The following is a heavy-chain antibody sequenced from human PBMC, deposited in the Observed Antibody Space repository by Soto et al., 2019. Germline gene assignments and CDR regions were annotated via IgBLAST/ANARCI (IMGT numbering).Heavy chain of an antibody. J-gene: IGHJ5*02. CDR1: GGSISSGDYY. D-gene: IGHD6-13*01. CDR3: ARAWSATAGWANWFDL. CDR2: IYYSGST. Sequence: PSETLSLTCSVSGGSISSGDYYWNWIRQPPGKGLEWIGHIYYSGSTYYNSSLKSRLTISLDTSKTQFSLKLSSVTAADTAVYYCARAWSATAGWANWFDLWGQGTLVTVSS. V-gene: IGHV4-30-4*02.